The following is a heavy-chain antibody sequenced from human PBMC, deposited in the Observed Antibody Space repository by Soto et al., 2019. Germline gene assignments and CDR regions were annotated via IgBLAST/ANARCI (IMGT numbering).Heavy chain of an antibody. CDR2: IYFNGNT. J-gene: IGHJ1*01. Sequence: SETLSLTCSVSADSFSKYYWTWIRQPPGEGLEWIGYIYFNGNTNYNPSLKGRVTISIDTSTKQFSLNLSSVTAAHAAVYYCAGVTYGVVVLGQWSQGTLVTDSS. V-gene: IGHV4-59*01. D-gene: IGHD3-16*01. CDR1: ADSFSKYY. CDR3: AGVTYGVVVLGQ.